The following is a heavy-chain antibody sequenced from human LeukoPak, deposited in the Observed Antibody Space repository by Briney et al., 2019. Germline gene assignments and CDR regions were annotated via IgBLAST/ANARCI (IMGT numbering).Heavy chain of an antibody. V-gene: IGHV4-34*01. CDR2: INHSGST. Sequence: SETLSLTCAVYGGSFSGYYWSWIRQPPGKGLEWIGEINHSGSTNYNPSLKSRVTISVDTSKNQFSLKLSSVTAADTAVYYCARYYRGNSGFDYWGQGTLVTVSS. J-gene: IGHJ4*02. CDR3: ARYYRGNSGFDY. D-gene: IGHD4-23*01. CDR1: GGSFSGYY.